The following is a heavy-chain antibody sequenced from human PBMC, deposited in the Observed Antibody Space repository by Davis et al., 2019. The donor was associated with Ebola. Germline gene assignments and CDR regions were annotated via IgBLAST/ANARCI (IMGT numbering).Heavy chain of an antibody. V-gene: IGHV4-39*07. CDR1: GGSISSSSYY. CDR3: ARGKYYYGMDV. CDR2: IYYSGST. Sequence: SETLSLTCTLSGGSISSSSYYWGWTRQPPGKGPEWIGSIYYSGSTNYNPSLTSRVTIPVDTSKNQFSLKLSSVTAADTAVYYCARGKYYYGMDVWGQGTTVTVSS. J-gene: IGHJ6*02.